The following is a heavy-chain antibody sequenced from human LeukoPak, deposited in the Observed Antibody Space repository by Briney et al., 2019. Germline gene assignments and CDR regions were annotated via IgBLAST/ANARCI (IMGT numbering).Heavy chain of an antibody. CDR2: IYTSGST. Sequence: PSDTLSLTCTVSGGSISSGSYYWSWIRRPAARGLEWFGRIYTSGSTNYNPSLKSQVTISVDTSKNQFSQKLSSVTPADTVVYYCARGRDSSGYDFDYWGQGTLVSVSS. D-gene: IGHD3-22*01. CDR1: GGSISSGSYY. J-gene: IGHJ4*02. V-gene: IGHV4-61*02. CDR3: ARGRDSSGYDFDY.